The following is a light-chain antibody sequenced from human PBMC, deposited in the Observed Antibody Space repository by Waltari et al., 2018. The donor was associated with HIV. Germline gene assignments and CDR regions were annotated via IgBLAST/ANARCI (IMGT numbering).Light chain of an antibody. V-gene: IGLV2-14*03. Sequence: QSALTQPASVSGSPGQSVTISCTGTSSDIGGHAFVSWYQRHPRKAPKLLIYDVNLRPSGVSDRFSASRSGNTASLTISGLQADDEADYFCSSYSSTSSYVFGAGTSVIVL. CDR1: SSDIGGHAF. J-gene: IGLJ1*01. CDR3: SSYSSTSSYV. CDR2: DVN.